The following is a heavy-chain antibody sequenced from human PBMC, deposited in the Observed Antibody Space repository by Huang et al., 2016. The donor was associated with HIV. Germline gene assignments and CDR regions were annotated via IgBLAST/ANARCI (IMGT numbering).Heavy chain of an antibody. D-gene: IGHD1-26*01. CDR2: ISYDGSNK. J-gene: IGHJ6*03. CDR3: ARQVGALSYYYYYYMDV. Sequence: QVQLVESGGGVVQPGRFLRLSCAASGFTFSSYAMHWVRQAPGKGLEWVAVISYDGSNKYYADSVKGRFNISRDKSKNTLYLEMNSLRADDTAVYHCARQVGALSYYYYYYMDVWGKGITVTVSS. CDR1: GFTFSSYA. V-gene: IGHV3-30*14.